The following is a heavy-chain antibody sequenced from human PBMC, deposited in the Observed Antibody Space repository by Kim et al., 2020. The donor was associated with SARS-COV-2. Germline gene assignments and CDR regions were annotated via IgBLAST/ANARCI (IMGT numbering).Heavy chain of an antibody. D-gene: IGHD3-10*01. CDR2: INHSGST. V-gene: IGHV4-34*01. CDR1: GGSFSGYY. J-gene: IGHJ3*02. Sequence: SETLSLTCAVYGGSFSGYYWSWIRQPPGKGLEWIGEINHSGSTNYNPSLKSRVTISVDTSKNQFSLKLSSVTAADTAVYYCARGLDVLLWFGEFPGAFDIWGQGTMVTVSS. CDR3: ARGLDVLLWFGEFPGAFDI.